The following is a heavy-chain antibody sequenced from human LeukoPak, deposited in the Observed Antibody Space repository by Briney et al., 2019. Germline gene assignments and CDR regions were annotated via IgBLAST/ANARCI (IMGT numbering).Heavy chain of an antibody. CDR1: GGSISSGSYY. V-gene: IGHV4-61*02. Sequence: SETESLTCTVSGGSISSGSYYWSWIRQPAGKGLEWIGPIYTSGSTNYNPSLKSRVTISVDTSKNQFSLKLSSVTAADTAVYYCAGEGITIFGVAGADYWGQGTLVTVSS. D-gene: IGHD3-3*01. CDR3: AGEGITIFGVAGADY. CDR2: IYTSGST. J-gene: IGHJ4*02.